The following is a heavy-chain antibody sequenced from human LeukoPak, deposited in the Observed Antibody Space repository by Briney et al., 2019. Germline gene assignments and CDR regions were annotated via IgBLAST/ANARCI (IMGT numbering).Heavy chain of an antibody. Sequence: PSETLSLTCAVYGGSFSAYYWSWIRQPPGKGLEWIGEINHSGSTNYNPSLKSRVTISVDTSKNQFSLKLSSVTAADTAVYYCARRSSSGKAVFDPWGQGTLVTVSS. J-gene: IGHJ5*02. CDR2: INHSGST. D-gene: IGHD6-6*01. V-gene: IGHV4-34*01. CDR3: ARRSSSGKAVFDP. CDR1: GGSFSAYY.